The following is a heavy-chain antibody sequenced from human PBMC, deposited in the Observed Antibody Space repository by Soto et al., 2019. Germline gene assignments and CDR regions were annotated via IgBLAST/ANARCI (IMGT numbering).Heavy chain of an antibody. V-gene: IGHV1-3*01. CDR2: LNPANGYT. CDR1: GYTFTRYP. D-gene: IGHD3-10*01. Sequence: QVQLVQSGPEVMKPGASVKLSCEASGYTFTRYPIHWVRQAPGQGLEWMGWLNPANGYTGYSQNFQGRVTITRDTSASTAYMEMNSLRSEDTAVYYCARKDYYGSGIYYFDSWGQGTQVTVSS. CDR3: ARKDYYGSGIYYFDS. J-gene: IGHJ4*02.